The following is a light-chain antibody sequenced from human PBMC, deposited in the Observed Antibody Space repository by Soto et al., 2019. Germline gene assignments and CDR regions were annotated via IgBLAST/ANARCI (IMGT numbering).Light chain of an antibody. CDR3: RSYNSLLSGVV. J-gene: IGLJ2*01. CDR2: GNS. CDR1: SSNIGAGYD. V-gene: IGLV1-40*01. Sequence: QSVLTQPPSVSGAPGQRVTISCTGSSSNIGAGYDVHWYQQLPGTAPKLLIYGNSNRPSGVPDRFSGSKSGTSASLAITGLKAEDEADYCCRSYNSLLSGVVCGGGTKLTVL.